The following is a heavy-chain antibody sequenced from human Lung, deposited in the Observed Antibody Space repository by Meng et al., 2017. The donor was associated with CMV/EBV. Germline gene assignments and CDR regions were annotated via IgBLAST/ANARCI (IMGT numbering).Heavy chain of an antibody. D-gene: IGHD3-10*01. J-gene: IGHJ4*02. Sequence: ASVKVSXKASGYTFTSYYMHWVRQAPGQGLEWMGIINPSGGSTTYAQKFQGRVTMTRDTSTSTVYMELSSLRSEDTAVYYCARDRYQYYYRHSWGQGTLVNVDS. V-gene: IGHV1-46*01. CDR2: INPSGGST. CDR1: GYTFTSYY. CDR3: ARDRYQYYYRHS.